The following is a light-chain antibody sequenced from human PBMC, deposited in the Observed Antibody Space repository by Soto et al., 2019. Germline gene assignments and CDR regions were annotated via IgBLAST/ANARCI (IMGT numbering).Light chain of an antibody. CDR3: QQFNTYST. V-gene: IGKV1-5*01. CDR2: DAS. Sequence: DIQMTQSPSTLSASVGDRVTMTCRASQNIITWLAWYQQKPGKAPKLLIYDASNLGSGVPSRFSGSGSGTEFTLTISSLHPDDVATYYCQQFNTYSTCGQGTKLEIK. CDR1: QNIITW. J-gene: IGKJ2*01.